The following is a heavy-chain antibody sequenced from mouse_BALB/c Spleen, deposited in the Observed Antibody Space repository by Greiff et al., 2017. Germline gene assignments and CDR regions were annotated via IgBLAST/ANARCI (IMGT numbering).Heavy chain of an antibody. V-gene: IGHV3-2*02. CDR2: ISYSGST. J-gene: IGHJ2*01. D-gene: IGHD1-1*02. CDR1: GYSITSDYA. CDR3: ARSLWFDY. Sequence: EVKLEESGPGLVKPSQSLSLTCTVTGYSITSDYAWNWIRQFPGNKLEWMGYISYSGSTSYNPSLKSRISITRDTSKNQFFLQLNSVTTEDTATYYCARSLWFDYWGQGTTLTVSS.